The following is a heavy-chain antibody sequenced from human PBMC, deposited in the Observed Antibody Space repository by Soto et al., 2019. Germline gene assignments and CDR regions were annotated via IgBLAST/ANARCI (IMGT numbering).Heavy chain of an antibody. D-gene: IGHD3-10*01. Sequence: EVQLVESGGGLVQPGGSLRLSCVASGFTFSSYWMNWVRQVPGKGLEWLANIKEDGSEIHYVDSVKGRFTISRDNAKNSLYLQMSSLRVVATAVYHCVRSSGWTGDYWGQGMVVTVSS. V-gene: IGHV3-7*04. J-gene: IGHJ4*02. CDR3: VRSSGWTGDY. CDR2: IKEDGSEI. CDR1: GFTFSSYW.